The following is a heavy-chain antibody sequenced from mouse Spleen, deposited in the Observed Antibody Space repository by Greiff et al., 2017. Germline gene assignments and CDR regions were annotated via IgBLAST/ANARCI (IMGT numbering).Heavy chain of an antibody. V-gene: IGHV5-17*01. CDR2: ISSGSSTI. J-gene: IGHJ1*01. D-gene: IGHD2-10*01. CDR1: GFTFSDYG. Sequence: EVMLVESGGGLVKPGGSLKLSCAASGFTFSDYGMHWVRQAPEKGLEWVAYISSGSSTIYYADTVKGRFTISRDNAKNTLFLQMTSLRSEDTAMYYCARTLLLYWYFDVWGAGTTVTVSS. CDR3: ARTLLLYWYFDV.